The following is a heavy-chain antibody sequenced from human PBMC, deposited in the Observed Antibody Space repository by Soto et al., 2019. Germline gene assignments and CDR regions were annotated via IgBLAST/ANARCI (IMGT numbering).Heavy chain of an antibody. Sequence: QVPLVQSGAEVKKPGASVKVSCKASGYTFTSYAMHWVRQAPGQRLEWMGWINAGNGNTKYSQKFQGRVTITRDTSASTAYMELSSLRSEDTAVYYCARVAPYCSGGSCYVLGSRRRWGTPYYWGQGTLVTVSS. D-gene: IGHD2-15*01. CDR2: INAGNGNT. V-gene: IGHV1-3*01. CDR1: GYTFTSYA. J-gene: IGHJ4*02. CDR3: ARVAPYCSGGSCYVLGSRRRWGTPYY.